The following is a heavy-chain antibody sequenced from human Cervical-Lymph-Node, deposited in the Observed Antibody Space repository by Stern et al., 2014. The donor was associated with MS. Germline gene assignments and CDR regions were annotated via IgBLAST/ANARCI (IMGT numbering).Heavy chain of an antibody. CDR3: YGDGGY. CDR1: GGPINSDGSS. D-gene: IGHD4-17*01. CDR2: LYEIEKN. Sequence: QLQLQESGPRLVKPSQTLSLTCTVSGGPINSDGSSWSWIRQRPGEGLEGIAYLYEIEKNYYNPSLKSRLPTLVDTSKNQFSLDLTSVTAADTATYYCYGDGGYWGRGIPVTVSS. J-gene: IGHJ4*02. V-gene: IGHV4-31*03.